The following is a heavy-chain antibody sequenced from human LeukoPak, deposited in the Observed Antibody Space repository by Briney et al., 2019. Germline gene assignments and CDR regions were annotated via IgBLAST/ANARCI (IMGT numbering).Heavy chain of an antibody. V-gene: IGHV3-48*04. CDR2: ISSSSSII. J-gene: IGHJ3*02. Sequence: GGSLRLSCAASGFTFSSYSMNWVRQAPGKGLEWVSYISSSSSIIYYADSVKGRFTISRDNAKNSLYLQMNSLRAEDTAVYYCARDYASNALDIWGQGTMVTVSS. CDR1: GFTFSSYS. D-gene: IGHD2-2*01. CDR3: ARDYASNALDI.